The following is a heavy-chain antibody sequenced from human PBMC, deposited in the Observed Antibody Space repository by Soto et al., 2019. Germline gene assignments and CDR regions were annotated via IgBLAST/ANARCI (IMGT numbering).Heavy chain of an antibody. V-gene: IGHV2-5*02. CDR3: AHRPSYCSGGSCYSGCDY. J-gene: IGHJ4*02. CDR2: IYWDDDK. Sequence: QITLKESGPTLVKPTQTLTLTCTFSGFSLSTSGVVVGWIRQPPGKALEWLALIYWDDDKRYSPSLKSRLTITKDTATNQVVLTMTNMDPVDTATYYCAHRPSYCSGGSCYSGCDYWGQGTLVTVSS. D-gene: IGHD2-15*01. CDR1: GFSLSTSGVV.